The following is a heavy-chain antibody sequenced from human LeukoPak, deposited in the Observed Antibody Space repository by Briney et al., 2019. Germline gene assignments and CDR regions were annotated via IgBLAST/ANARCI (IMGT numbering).Heavy chain of an antibody. V-gene: IGHV3-NL1*01. CDR3: ARTYYYDSSGYYLYYFDY. Sequence: GGSLRLSCATSGFIFSHYAMHWVRQAPGKGLEWVSVIYSGGSTYYADSVKGRFTISRDNSKNTLYLQMNSLRAEDTAVYYCARTYYYDSSGYYLYYFDYWGQGTLVTVSS. D-gene: IGHD3-22*01. CDR2: IYSGGST. J-gene: IGHJ4*02. CDR1: GFIFSHYA.